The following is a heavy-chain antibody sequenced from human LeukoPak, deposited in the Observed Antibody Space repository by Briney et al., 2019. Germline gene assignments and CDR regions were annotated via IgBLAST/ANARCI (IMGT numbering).Heavy chain of an antibody. CDR2: INPNSGGT. J-gene: IGHJ5*02. CDR1: GGTFSSCA. V-gene: IGHV1-2*02. D-gene: IGHD3-3*01. CDR3: ARTTKTVGVWFDP. Sequence: ASVKVSCKASGGTFSSCAISWVRQAPGQGLEWMGWINPNSGGTNYAQNFQGRVTMTRDTSISTAYLELSRLRSDDTAVYYCARTTKTVGVWFDPWGQGTLVTVSS.